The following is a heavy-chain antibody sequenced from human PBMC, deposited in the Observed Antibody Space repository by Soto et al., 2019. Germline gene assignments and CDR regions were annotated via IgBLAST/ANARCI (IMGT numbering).Heavy chain of an antibody. D-gene: IGHD6-19*01. CDR2: ISGSGGST. Sequence: GGSLRLSCAASGFTFSSYAMSWVRQAPGKGLEWVSAISGSGGSTYYADSVKGRFTISRDNSKNTLYLQMNSLRAEDTAVYYCAKEMEGYSSGWIQYYYYGMDVWGQGTTVTVSS. CDR1: GFTFSSYA. CDR3: AKEMEGYSSGWIQYYYYGMDV. V-gene: IGHV3-23*01. J-gene: IGHJ6*02.